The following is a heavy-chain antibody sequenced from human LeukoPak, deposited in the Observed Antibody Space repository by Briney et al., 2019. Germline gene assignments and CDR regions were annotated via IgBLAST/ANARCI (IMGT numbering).Heavy chain of an antibody. CDR3: ARGVAGDSSGYYYGLNDY. J-gene: IGHJ4*02. CDR1: GGSISSYY. D-gene: IGHD3-22*01. CDR2: IYYSGST. Sequence: SETLSLTCTVSGGSISSYYWSWIRQPPGKGLEWIGYIYYSGSTNYNPSLKSRVTISVDTSKNQFSLKLSSVTAADTAVYYCARGVAGDSSGYYYGLNDYWGQGTLVTVSS. V-gene: IGHV4-59*08.